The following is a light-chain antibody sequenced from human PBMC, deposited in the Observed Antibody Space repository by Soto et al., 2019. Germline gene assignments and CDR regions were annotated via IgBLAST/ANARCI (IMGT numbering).Light chain of an antibody. CDR3: QQYIDSPRT. CDR2: GVS. Sequence: EIILTQSPGTLALSPGDGATLSCRASQTVNRNYLAWYHQRPGQPPRLLIYGVSNRASGVPDRCSGDGSGTEFTLIIGRLDPGDFGVYYCQQYIDSPRTFGQGTRMEVK. J-gene: IGKJ1*01. V-gene: IGKV3-20*01. CDR1: QTVNRNY.